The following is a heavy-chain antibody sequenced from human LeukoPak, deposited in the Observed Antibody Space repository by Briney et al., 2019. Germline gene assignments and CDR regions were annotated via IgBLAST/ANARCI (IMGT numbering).Heavy chain of an antibody. J-gene: IGHJ4*02. CDR3: AREAYSSGWSIWDC. CDR1: GFTFSSYE. V-gene: IGHV3-48*03. Sequence: PGGSLRLSCAASGFTFSSYEMNWVRQAPGKGLEWVSYISSSGGSIFYADSVKGRFTISRDNAKNSLYVQMNSLRAEDTAVYYCAREAYSSGWSIWDCWGQGTLVTVSS. CDR2: ISSSGGSI. D-gene: IGHD6-19*01.